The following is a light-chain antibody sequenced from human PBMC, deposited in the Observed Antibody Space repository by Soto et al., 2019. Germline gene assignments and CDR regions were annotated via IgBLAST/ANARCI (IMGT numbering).Light chain of an antibody. Sequence: DIQMTQSPSTLSASVGDRVTITCRARQSISTWLAWYQQKPGKAPKVLIYKASSLESGVPSRFTGSGSGTEFTLTISSLQPDDFASYYCQQYNSYSRMYTFGQGTKLEIK. CDR2: KAS. CDR1: QSISTW. J-gene: IGKJ2*01. CDR3: QQYNSYSRMYT. V-gene: IGKV1-5*03.